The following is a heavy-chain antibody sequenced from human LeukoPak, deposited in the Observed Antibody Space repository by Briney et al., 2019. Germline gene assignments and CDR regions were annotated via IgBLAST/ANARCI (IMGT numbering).Heavy chain of an antibody. Sequence: SETLSLICAVYGGSFSGYYWSWIRQPPGKGLEWIGEIDHRGSTNYNPSLKSRVTMSVDTSKNQFSLKLSSVTAADTAIFYCAREPASRRGAFDIWGQGTMVTVSS. CDR3: AREPASRRGAFDI. CDR2: IDHRGST. V-gene: IGHV4-34*01. CDR1: GGSFSGYY. J-gene: IGHJ3*02. D-gene: IGHD3-10*01.